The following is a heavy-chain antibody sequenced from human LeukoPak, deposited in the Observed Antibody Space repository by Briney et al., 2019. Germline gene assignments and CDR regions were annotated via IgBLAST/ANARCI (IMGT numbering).Heavy chain of an antibody. V-gene: IGHV1-2*02. CDR3: ARGPGGGYDWLGY. CDR2: INPNSGGT. CDR1: GYTFTCYY. D-gene: IGHD5-12*01. J-gene: IGHJ4*02. Sequence: ASVKVSCKASGYTFTCYYMHWVRQAPGQGLEWMGWINPNSGGTNYVQKFQGRVTMTRDTSISTAYMELSRLRSDDTAVYYCARGPGGGYDWLGYWGQGTLVTVSS.